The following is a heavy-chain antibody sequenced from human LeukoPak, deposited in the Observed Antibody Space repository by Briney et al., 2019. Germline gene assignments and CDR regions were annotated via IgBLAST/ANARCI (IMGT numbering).Heavy chain of an antibody. Sequence: PGRSLRLSCAASGFTFSSYWMHWVRQAPGKGLVWVSRINSDGSSTRYADSVKGRFTISRDNAKNTLYLQMNSLRAEDTAVYYCARALTYSYDSSGSYTGRGGEDSQHWGQGTLVTVSS. CDR2: INSDGSST. V-gene: IGHV3-74*01. J-gene: IGHJ1*01. D-gene: IGHD3-22*01. CDR3: ARALTYSYDSSGSYTGRGGEDSQH. CDR1: GFTFSSYW.